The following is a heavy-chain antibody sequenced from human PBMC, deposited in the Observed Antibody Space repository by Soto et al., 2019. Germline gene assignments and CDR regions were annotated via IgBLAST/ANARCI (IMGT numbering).Heavy chain of an antibody. CDR3: VAGDNADY. CDR2: IKSDGSVN. CDR1: GITTSVYW. J-gene: IGHJ4*02. V-gene: IGHV3-7*03. D-gene: IGHD3-10*01. Sequence: EVQVVESGGALARPGESLRLSCVASGITTSVYWMAWVRQAPGRGLEWVASIKSDGSVNYYMDSLKGRFTIPRDSAINSLYLQLSSLRGEDTAVYFCVAGDNADYWGQGTLVTVSP.